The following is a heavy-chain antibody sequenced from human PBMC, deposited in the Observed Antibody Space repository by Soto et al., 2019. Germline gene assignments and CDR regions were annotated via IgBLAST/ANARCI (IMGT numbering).Heavy chain of an antibody. CDR3: ATNKAYYDFWSGYAVYGMDV. D-gene: IGHD3-3*01. V-gene: IGHV1-24*01. Sequence: GASVKVSCKVSGYTLTELSMHWVRQAPGKGLEWMGGFDPEDGETIYAQKFQGRVTMTEDTSTDTAYMELSSLRSEDTAVYYCATNKAYYDFWSGYAVYGMDVWGQGTTVTVSS. CDR1: GYTLTELS. J-gene: IGHJ6*02. CDR2: FDPEDGET.